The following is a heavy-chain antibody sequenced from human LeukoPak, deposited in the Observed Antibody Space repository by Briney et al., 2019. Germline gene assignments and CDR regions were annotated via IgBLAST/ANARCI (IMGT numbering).Heavy chain of an antibody. Sequence: SETLSLTCTVSGGSINGYFWSWIRQPPGKGLEWIGYIYYSGSINYNPSLKSRVTISVDTSKNQFSLKLSSVTAADTAVYYCAKNEYNTSPGRYNWFDPWGQGTLVTISS. CDR3: AKNEYNTSPGRYNWFDP. V-gene: IGHV4-59*01. J-gene: IGHJ5*02. D-gene: IGHD3-10*01. CDR1: GGSINGYF. CDR2: IYYSGSI.